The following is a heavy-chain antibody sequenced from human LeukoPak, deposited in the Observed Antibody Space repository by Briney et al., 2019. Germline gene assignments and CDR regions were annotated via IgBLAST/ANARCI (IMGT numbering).Heavy chain of an antibody. CDR2: ITSNGNTI. Sequence: GGSLRLSCAASGFTFNDYYMSWIRRAPGKGLEWVSYITSNGNTIYYADSVKGRFTISRDNAKNSLYLQMNSLTAEDSAVYYCASRRGSNRPFDYWGQGTLVTVSS. V-gene: IGHV3-11*04. D-gene: IGHD1-26*01. J-gene: IGHJ4*02. CDR1: GFTFNDYY. CDR3: ASRRGSNRPFDY.